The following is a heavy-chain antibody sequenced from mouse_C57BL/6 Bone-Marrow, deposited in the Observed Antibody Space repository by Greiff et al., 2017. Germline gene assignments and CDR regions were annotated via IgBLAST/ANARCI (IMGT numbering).Heavy chain of an antibody. V-gene: IGHV5-6*01. D-gene: IGHD2-1*01. CDR2: ISSGGSYT. Sequence: EVKLVESGGDLVKPGGSLKLSCAASGFTFSSYGMSWVRQTPDKRLEWVATISSGGSYTYYPDSVKGRFTISRDNAKNTLYLQMSSLKSEDTAMYYCAREANLLWYWYFDVWGTGTTVTVSS. CDR3: AREANLLWYWYFDV. J-gene: IGHJ1*03. CDR1: GFTFSSYG.